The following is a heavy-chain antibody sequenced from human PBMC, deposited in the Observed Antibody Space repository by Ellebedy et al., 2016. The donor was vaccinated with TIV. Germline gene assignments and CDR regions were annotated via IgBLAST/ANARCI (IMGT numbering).Heavy chain of an antibody. D-gene: IGHD1-14*01. Sequence: MPSETLSLTCTVSGDSISSYYWSWIRQPQGKGLEWYGHIYYSGGAKYNPSLKSRVTISVDTSKNQFSLKLSTVTAADTAVYYCARSYKRTARDAFDIWGQGTMVTVSS. V-gene: IGHV4-59*01. CDR3: ARSYKRTARDAFDI. CDR1: GDSISSYY. CDR2: IYYSGGA. J-gene: IGHJ3*02.